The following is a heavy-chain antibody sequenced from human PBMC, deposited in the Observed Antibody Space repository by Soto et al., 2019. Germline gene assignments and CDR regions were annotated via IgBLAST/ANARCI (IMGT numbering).Heavy chain of an antibody. CDR1: GFTYTDFA. J-gene: IGHJ6*02. V-gene: IGHV3-30*09. CDR3: ARRAWDNYYAIDV. D-gene: IGHD1-26*01. Sequence: VQLVESGGGEVQPGRSLRLSCAASGFTYTDFALNWVRQAPGKGLEWVAIISYDGRDRYYADSVKGRFVISSDNPKNTLYLEMNSLRPEDTAVNFGARRAWDNYYAIDVWGQGTTVTVFS. CDR2: ISYDGRDR.